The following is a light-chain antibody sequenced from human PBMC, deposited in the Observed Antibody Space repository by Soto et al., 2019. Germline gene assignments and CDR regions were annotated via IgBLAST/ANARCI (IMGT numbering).Light chain of an antibody. CDR1: QGIGDT. CDR3: QQYGSSLTWT. J-gene: IGKJ1*01. V-gene: IGKV3-20*01. CDR2: DTS. Sequence: EVVMRQSPATLSVSPGEGATLSCRASQGIGDTLAWYQHKPGQTPRLLIYDTSTRATGVPTRFSGSRSGTDFTLTISRLEPEDFAVYYCQQYGSSLTWTFGQGTKVDI.